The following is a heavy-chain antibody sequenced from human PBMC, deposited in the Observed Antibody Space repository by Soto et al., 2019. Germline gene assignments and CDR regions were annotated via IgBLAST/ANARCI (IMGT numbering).Heavy chain of an antibody. V-gene: IGHV3-48*03. Sequence: GGSLRLSCAASGFTFSSYELNWVRQAPGKGLEWVSYISVSGATIYYADSVKGRFAISRDNAKNSLYLQMNSLRGEDTAVYYCVRDGGNYPNAPHWRQGTLVTVSS. CDR1: GFTFSSYE. CDR3: VRDGGNYPNAPH. CDR2: ISVSGATI. D-gene: IGHD1-7*01. J-gene: IGHJ4*02.